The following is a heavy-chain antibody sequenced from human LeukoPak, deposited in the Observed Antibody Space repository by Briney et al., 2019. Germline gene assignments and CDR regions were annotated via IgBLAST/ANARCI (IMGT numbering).Heavy chain of an antibody. CDR3: AREWELQGWFDP. Sequence: GGSLRLSCAASGFTFSSYWMHWVRQAPGKGLVWVSRINSDGRSTSYADSVKGRFTISRDNAKNTLYLQMNSLRAEDTAVYYCAREWELQGWFDPWGQGTLVTVSS. V-gene: IGHV3-74*01. D-gene: IGHD1-26*01. CDR1: GFTFSSYW. CDR2: INSDGRST. J-gene: IGHJ5*02.